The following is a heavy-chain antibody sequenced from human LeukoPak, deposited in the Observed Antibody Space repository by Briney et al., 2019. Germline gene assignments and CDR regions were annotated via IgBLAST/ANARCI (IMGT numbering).Heavy chain of an antibody. V-gene: IGHV4-59*01. CDR3: ARSPPTYYYGSGPLDY. J-gene: IGHJ4*02. CDR1: GGSISSYY. Sequence: SETLSLTCTVSGGSISSYYWSWIRQPPGKGLEWIGYIYYSGSTNYNPSLKSRVTISVDTSKNQFSLKLSSGTAADTAVYYCARSPPTYYYGSGPLDYWGQGTLVTVSS. D-gene: IGHD3-10*01. CDR2: IYYSGST.